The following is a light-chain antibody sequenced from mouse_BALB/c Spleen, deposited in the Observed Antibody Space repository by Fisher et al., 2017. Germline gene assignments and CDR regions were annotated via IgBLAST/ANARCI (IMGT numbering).Light chain of an antibody. CDR1: SSISY. CDR2: RTS. V-gene: IGKV4-57*01. Sequence: IVLTQTPAIMSASPGEKVTMTCSAISSISYMHWFQQKPGTSPKLWIYRTSNLASGVPARFSGSGSGTSYSLTISSMEAEDAATYYCQQWSSYPFTFGSGTKLEIK. CDR3: QQWSSYPFT. J-gene: IGKJ4*01.